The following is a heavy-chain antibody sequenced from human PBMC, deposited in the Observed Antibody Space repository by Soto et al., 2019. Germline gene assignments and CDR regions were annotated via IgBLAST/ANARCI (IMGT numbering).Heavy chain of an antibody. CDR2: ISYDGSNK. Sequence: QVQLVESGGGVVQPGRSLRLSCAASGFTFSSYGMHWVRQAPGKGLEWVAVISYDGSNKYYADSVKGRFTISRDNSKNTLYLKMNGLRAEDTARYYWPKARTERWLQLGPIDYWGQGTLVTVSS. J-gene: IGHJ4*02. CDR3: PKARTERWLQLGPIDY. D-gene: IGHD5-12*01. CDR1: GFTFSSYG. V-gene: IGHV3-30*18.